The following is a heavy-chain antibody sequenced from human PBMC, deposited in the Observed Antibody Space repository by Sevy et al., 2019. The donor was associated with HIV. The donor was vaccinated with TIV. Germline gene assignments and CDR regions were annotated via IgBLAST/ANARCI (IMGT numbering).Heavy chain of an antibody. CDR1: GYTFTSYD. D-gene: IGHD3-22*01. Sequence: ASVKVPCKASGYTFTSYDINWVRQATGQGLEWMGWMNPNSGNTGYAQKFQGRVTMTRNTSISTAYMELSSLRSEDTAVYYCARGRKEYYYDSSGYYLMRWFDYWGQGTLVTVSS. V-gene: IGHV1-8*01. CDR2: MNPNSGNT. CDR3: ARGRKEYYYDSSGYYLMRWFDY. J-gene: IGHJ5*01.